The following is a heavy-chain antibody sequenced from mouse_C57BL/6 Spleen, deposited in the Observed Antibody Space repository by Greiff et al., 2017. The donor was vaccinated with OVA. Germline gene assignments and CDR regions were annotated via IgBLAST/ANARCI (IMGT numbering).Heavy chain of an antibody. CDR3: ARSAYGNYADYFDY. V-gene: IGHV1-26*01. CDR2: INPNNGGT. D-gene: IGHD2-1*01. CDR1: GYTFTDYY. Sequence: VQLQQSGPELVKPGASVKISCKASGYTFTDYYMNWVKQSHGTSLEWIGDINPNNGGTSYNQKFKGKATLTVDKSSSTAYMELRIRTSEDSAVYYCARSAYGNYADYFDYWGQGTPLTVSA. J-gene: IGHJ2*01.